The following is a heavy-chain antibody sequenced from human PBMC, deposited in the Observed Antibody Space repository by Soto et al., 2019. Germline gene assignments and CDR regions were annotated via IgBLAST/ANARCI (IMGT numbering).Heavy chain of an antibody. V-gene: IGHV3-23*01. CDR3: ASLVRGTYYYYYGMDV. J-gene: IGHJ6*02. CDR1: GFTFSSYA. Sequence: PGGSLRLSCAASGFTFSSYAMSWVRQAPGKGLEWVSAISGSGGSTYYADSVKGRFTISRDNSKNTLYLQMNSLRAEDTAVYYCASLVRGTYYYYYGMDVWGQGTTVTVSS. D-gene: IGHD3-10*01. CDR2: ISGSGGST.